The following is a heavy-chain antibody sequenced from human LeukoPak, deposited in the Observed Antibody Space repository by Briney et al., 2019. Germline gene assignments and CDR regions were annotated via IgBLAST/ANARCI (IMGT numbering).Heavy chain of an antibody. D-gene: IGHD3-3*01. Sequence: SETLSLTCTVSGVSINSSSYYWGWIRQPPGKGLEWIGSIYYSGSTYYNPSLKSRVTISVDTSKNQFSLKLSSVTAADTAVYYCARERRGYDFWSGYSYYFDYWGQGTLVTVSS. CDR3: ARERRGYDFWSGYSYYFDY. J-gene: IGHJ4*02. CDR1: GVSINSSSYY. V-gene: IGHV4-39*07. CDR2: IYYSGST.